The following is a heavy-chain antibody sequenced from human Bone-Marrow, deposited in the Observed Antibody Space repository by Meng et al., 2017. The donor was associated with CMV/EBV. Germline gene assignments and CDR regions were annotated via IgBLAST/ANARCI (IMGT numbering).Heavy chain of an antibody. Sequence: GESLKISCAASGFTVSSNYMSWVRQAPGKGLVWVSRINSDGRTTSYADSVKGRFTISRDNAKNTLYLQMNSLRAEDTAVYYCARPDAGLNLWGQGTLVTGSS. J-gene: IGHJ5*02. V-gene: IGHV3-74*01. CDR3: ARPDAGLNL. CDR2: INSDGRTT. CDR1: GFTVSSNY.